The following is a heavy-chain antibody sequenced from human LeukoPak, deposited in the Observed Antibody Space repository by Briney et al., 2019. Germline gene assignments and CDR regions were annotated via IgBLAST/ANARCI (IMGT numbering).Heavy chain of an antibody. V-gene: IGHV1-2*02. CDR3: ARDWQFGESDY. J-gene: IGHJ4*02. CDR1: GYTFTGYY. CDR2: INPNSGGT. D-gene: IGHD3-10*01. Sequence: ASVKVSCKASGYTFTGYYMHWVRQAPGQGLEWMGWINPNSGGTNYAQKFQGRVTMTRDTSIGTAYMELRSLRSDDTAVYYGARDWQFGESDYWGQGTLVTVSS.